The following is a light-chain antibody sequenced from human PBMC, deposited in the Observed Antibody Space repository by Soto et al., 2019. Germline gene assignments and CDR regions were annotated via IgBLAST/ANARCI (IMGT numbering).Light chain of an antibody. V-gene: IGLV1-47*01. CDR1: SSNIGSNY. Sequence: QSVLTQPPSASGTPGQTVTISSSGSSSNIGSNYVFWYQHLLGTAPKLLIYGNNQRPSGVPDRFSGSRSGTSASLAISGLRPEDEADYYCAVWDDSLSGVVFGGGTQLTVL. CDR3: AVWDDSLSGVV. J-gene: IGLJ3*02. CDR2: GNN.